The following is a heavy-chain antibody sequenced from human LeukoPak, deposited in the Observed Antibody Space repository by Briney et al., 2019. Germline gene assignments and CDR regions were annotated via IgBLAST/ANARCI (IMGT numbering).Heavy chain of an antibody. CDR3: ARDQGPVEGIFDY. Sequence: GGSLRLSCEASGFTFSSYAMHWVRQAPGKGLEWVAVISYDGSNKYYADSVKGRFTISRDNSKNTLYLQMNSLRAEDTAVYYCARDQGPVEGIFDYWGQGTLVTVSS. J-gene: IGHJ4*02. D-gene: IGHD2-21*01. CDR2: ISYDGSNK. V-gene: IGHV3-30-3*01. CDR1: GFTFSSYA.